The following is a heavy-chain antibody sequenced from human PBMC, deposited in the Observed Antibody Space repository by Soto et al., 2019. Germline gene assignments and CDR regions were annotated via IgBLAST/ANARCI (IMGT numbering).Heavy chain of an antibody. D-gene: IGHD3-10*01. J-gene: IGHJ4*02. V-gene: IGHV3-23*01. CDR1: GFTFSTYA. Sequence: PGGSLRLSCAASGFTFSTYALGWVRQVPGEGLECVSAISNDGASTYYADSVKGRFTISRDNSKSTLYLQMNTLRADDTAVYYCAKRPGGLGRYFDYWGQGALVTVSS. CDR2: ISNDGAST. CDR3: AKRPGGLGRYFDY.